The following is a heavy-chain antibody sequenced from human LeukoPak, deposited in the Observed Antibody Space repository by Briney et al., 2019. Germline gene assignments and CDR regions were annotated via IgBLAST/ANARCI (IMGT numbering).Heavy chain of an antibody. J-gene: IGHJ4*02. D-gene: IGHD1-1*01. CDR3: PRGGNWNDKTNTPFDS. Sequence: SVKVSCKASGGTFSSYAISWVRQASGQGLEWMGGIIPIFGTANYAQKFQGRVTITTDESTSTAYMELSSLRSEDTAVYYCPRGGNWNDKTNTPFDSWGQGTLVTVSS. CDR2: IIPIFGTA. CDR1: GGTFSSYA. V-gene: IGHV1-69*05.